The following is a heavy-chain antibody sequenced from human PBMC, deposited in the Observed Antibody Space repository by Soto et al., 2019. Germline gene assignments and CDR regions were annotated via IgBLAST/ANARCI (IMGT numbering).Heavy chain of an antibody. Sequence: SQTLSLTCVISGDSVSSNLASWSWIRQSPSRGLEWLGRTYYRSKWYSYYAQSVKSRITINPDTSKNQFSLKLSSVTAADTAVYYCARALWGPAGHINWLDPWGQGTLVTVSS. J-gene: IGHJ5*02. CDR2: TYYRSKWYS. CDR1: GDSVSSNLAS. V-gene: IGHV6-1*01. CDR3: ARALWGPAGHINWLDP. D-gene: IGHD2-2*01.